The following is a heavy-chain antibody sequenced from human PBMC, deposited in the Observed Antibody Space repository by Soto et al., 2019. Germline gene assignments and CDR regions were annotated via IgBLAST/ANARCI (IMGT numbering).Heavy chain of an antibody. CDR3: AKFRVWGDYVWGSLVPTMPATDIDY. Sequence: GGSLRLSCAASGFTFSSYAMSWVRQAPGKGLEWVSAISGSGGSTYYADSVKGRFTISRDNSKNTLYLQMNSLRAEDTAVYYCAKFRVWGDYVWGSLVPTMPATDIDYWGQGTLVTVSS. V-gene: IGHV3-23*01. D-gene: IGHD3-16*01. CDR2: ISGSGGST. J-gene: IGHJ4*02. CDR1: GFTFSSYA.